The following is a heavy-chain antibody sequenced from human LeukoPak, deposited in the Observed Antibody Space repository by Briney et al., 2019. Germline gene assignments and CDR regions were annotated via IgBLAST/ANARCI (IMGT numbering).Heavy chain of an antibody. CDR3: AKEVEDGYNSYYYYGMDV. Sequence: GGSLRLSCAASGFTFSSYGMHWVRQAPGKGLEWVAVISYDGSNKYYADSVKGRFTISRDNSMNTLYLQMNSLRAEDTAVYYCAKEVEDGYNSYYYYGMDVWGQGTTVTVSS. CDR1: GFTFSSYG. J-gene: IGHJ6*02. CDR2: ISYDGSNK. V-gene: IGHV3-30*18. D-gene: IGHD5-24*01.